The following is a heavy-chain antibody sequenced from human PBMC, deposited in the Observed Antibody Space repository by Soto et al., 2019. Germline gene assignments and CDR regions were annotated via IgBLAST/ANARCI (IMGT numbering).Heavy chain of an antibody. CDR3: ASVPQRGNSAGDSYIQQYDS. CDR1: GFTFTSYA. V-gene: IGHV1-3*01. D-gene: IGHD7-27*01. Sequence: ASVKVSCKSSGFTFTSYAIHWLRQAPGQRPQWMGWINGGSGNTKYSQDFQGRVTFTRDTFATTAYLELSSLRSEDTAVYYCASVPQRGNSAGDSYIQQYDSWGQGTPVTVSS. J-gene: IGHJ4*02. CDR2: INGGSGNT.